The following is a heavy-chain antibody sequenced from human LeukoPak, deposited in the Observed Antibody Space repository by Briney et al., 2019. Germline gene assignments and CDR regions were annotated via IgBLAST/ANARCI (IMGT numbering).Heavy chain of an antibody. Sequence: GGSLRLSCAASGFTFSSYWMHWVRQAPGKGLVWVSRINSDGSSASYADSVKGRFTISRDNAKNTLYLQMNSLRAEDTAVYYCARDYVSGSFGPWGQGTLVTVSS. CDR3: ARDYVSGSFGP. J-gene: IGHJ5*02. V-gene: IGHV3-74*01. D-gene: IGHD3-10*01. CDR1: GFTFSSYW. CDR2: INSDGSSA.